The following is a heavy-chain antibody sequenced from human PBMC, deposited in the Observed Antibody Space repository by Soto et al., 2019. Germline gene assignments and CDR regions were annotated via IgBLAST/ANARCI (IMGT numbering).Heavy chain of an antibody. V-gene: IGHV3-11*06. Sequence: GSLRLSCVASGFTFSDYHMTWIRQAPGKGLEWVSYITSSSSYTNYADSVKGRFTISRDNAKKSLYLQLNSLRAEDTAIYYCSRDASLISPNSGAFDIWGQGTMVTVSS. CDR1: GFTFSDYH. CDR2: ITSSSSYT. CDR3: SRDASLISPNSGAFDI. D-gene: IGHD6-25*01. J-gene: IGHJ3*02.